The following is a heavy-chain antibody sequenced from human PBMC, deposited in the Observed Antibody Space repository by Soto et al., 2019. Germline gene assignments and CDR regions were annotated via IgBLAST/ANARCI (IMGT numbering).Heavy chain of an antibody. D-gene: IGHD4-17*01. CDR2: IIPILGIA. CDR1: GGTFSSYP. CDR3: ARGGGGGYTTVPPPNMDY. J-gene: IGHJ4*02. Sequence: QVQLVQSGAEVKKPGSSVKVSCKASGGTFSSYPISWVRQAPGQGLEWMGRIIPILGIANYAQKFQGRVTITADKTTSTACVELGSLGSEDTALDYWARGGGGGYTTVPPPNMDYWGQGTLVTVSS. V-gene: IGHV1-69*02.